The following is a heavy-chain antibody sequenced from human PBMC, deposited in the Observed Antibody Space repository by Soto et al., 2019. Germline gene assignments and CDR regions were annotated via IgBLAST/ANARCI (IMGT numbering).Heavy chain of an antibody. D-gene: IGHD3-16*02. V-gene: IGHV3-30-3*01. Sequence: QVQLVESGGGVVQPGRSLRLSCAASGFTFSSYAMHWVRQAPGKGLKWVAVISYDGSNKYYADSVKGRFTISRDNSKNTLYLQMTSLRAEDTAVFYCARAKNDYVWGSYRYGMDVWGQGTTVTVSS. CDR3: ARAKNDYVWGSYRYGMDV. J-gene: IGHJ6*02. CDR1: GFTFSSYA. CDR2: ISYDGSNK.